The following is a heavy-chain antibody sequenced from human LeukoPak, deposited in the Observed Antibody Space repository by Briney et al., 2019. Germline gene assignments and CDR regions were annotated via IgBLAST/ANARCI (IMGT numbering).Heavy chain of an antibody. D-gene: IGHD6-6*01. CDR2: IYYSGST. CDR1: GGSISSGGYY. Sequence: SQTLSLTCTVSGGSISSGGYYWSWIRQHPGKGLEWIGYIYYSGSTYYNPSLKSRVTISVDTSKNQFSLKLSSVTAADTAVYYCARARPEEYSSSAVFDYWGQGTLVTVSS. CDR3: ARARPEEYSSSAVFDY. V-gene: IGHV4-31*03. J-gene: IGHJ4*02.